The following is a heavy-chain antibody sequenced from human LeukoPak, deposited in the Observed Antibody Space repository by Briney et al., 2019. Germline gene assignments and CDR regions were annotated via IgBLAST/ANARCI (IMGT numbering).Heavy chain of an antibody. CDR2: ISANSGNT. CDR1: GYTFSSYV. CDR3: ARDSYYGLDV. J-gene: IGHJ6*02. Sequence: ASVSVSYKGSGYTFSSYVLSWVRQAPGQGLEWMGWISANSGNTNYAQKFQGRVTTTTDTSTSTAYMELRSLRSDDTAVYYCARDSYYGLDVWGQGTTVSVSS. V-gene: IGHV1-18*01.